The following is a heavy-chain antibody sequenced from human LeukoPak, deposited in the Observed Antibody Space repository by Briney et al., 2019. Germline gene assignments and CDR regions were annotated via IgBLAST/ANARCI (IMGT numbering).Heavy chain of an antibody. D-gene: IGHD2-15*01. CDR3: ARVLGYCSGGSCYLYYFDY. V-gene: IGHV1-18*01. Sequence: ASVKVSCKASGYTFTNYDITWVRQAPGQGLEWMGWISAYNGNTDYAQKLQGRVTMTTDTSTSTAYMELRSLRSDDTAVYYCARVLGYCSGGSCYLYYFDYWGQGTLVTVSS. J-gene: IGHJ4*02. CDR1: GYTFTNYD. CDR2: ISAYNGNT.